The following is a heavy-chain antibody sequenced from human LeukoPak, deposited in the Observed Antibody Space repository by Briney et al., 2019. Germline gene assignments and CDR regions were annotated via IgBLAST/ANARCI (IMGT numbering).Heavy chain of an antibody. J-gene: IGHJ4*02. V-gene: IGHV4-38-2*02. CDR3: ARGMGRFCTSSNCYLSFVY. D-gene: IGHD2-2*01. Sequence: KPSETLSLTCNVSGSSISNGFFWAWIRQSPGKGLEWIGSIQNGGDSYYNPSLKSRTTMSVDTSKNQFSPKLTSVTAADTAVFYCARGMGRFCTSSNCYLSFVYWGQGTLVTVSS. CDR1: GSSISNGFF. CDR2: IQNGGDS.